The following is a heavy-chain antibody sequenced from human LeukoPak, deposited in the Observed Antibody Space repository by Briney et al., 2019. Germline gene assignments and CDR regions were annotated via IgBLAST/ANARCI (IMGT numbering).Heavy chain of an antibody. Sequence: PGGSLRLSCLGSRFDFNVYGMHWVRQAPGRGLEWVAVVSADGTERHYADSVKGRFTISRDNAKNTLFLQMNGLRTEDTAVYYCAKGSSAYGHPTSPLFDFWGQGTQVTVSS. D-gene: IGHD3-22*01. J-gene: IGHJ4*02. CDR2: VSADGTER. CDR3: AKGSSAYGHPTSPLFDF. CDR1: RFDFNVYG. V-gene: IGHV3-30*18.